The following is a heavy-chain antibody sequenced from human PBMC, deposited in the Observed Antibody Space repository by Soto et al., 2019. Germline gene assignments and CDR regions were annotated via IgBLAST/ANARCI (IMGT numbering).Heavy chain of an antibody. V-gene: IGHV4-59*01. D-gene: IGHD6-13*01. CDR2: VYNSGST. CDR1: GGSIISNY. J-gene: IGHJ4*02. CDR3: ARYRREAVAGYTLDN. Sequence: SETLSLTCSVSGGSIISNYWTWIRQPPGKGLEWIGYVYNSGSTNYNPSLKSRVTISEDTSKSQFSLKVNSMTAADTAVYYCARYRREAVAGYTLDNWGQGILVTVSS.